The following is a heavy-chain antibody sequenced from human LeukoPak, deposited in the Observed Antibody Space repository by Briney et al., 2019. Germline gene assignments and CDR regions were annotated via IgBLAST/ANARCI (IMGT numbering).Heavy chain of an antibody. V-gene: IGHV3-23*01. J-gene: IGHJ4*02. CDR2: IRGNGET. D-gene: IGHD3-16*01. CDR3: AKASWVSSTDAVR. Sequence: GGSLRLSCAASGLSFSSFAMSWVRQGPARGLEWVSSIRGNGETLYADSVKGQFTLSSDSSRNTVYFQLSNLRVEDTAIYYCAKASWVSSTDAVRWGQGTLVTVSS. CDR1: GLSFSSFA.